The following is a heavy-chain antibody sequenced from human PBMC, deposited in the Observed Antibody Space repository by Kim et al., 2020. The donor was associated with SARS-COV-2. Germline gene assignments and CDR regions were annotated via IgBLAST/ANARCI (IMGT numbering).Heavy chain of an antibody. J-gene: IGHJ6*02. CDR1: GFTFSSYA. CDR2: ISYDGSNK. CDR3: ARAVDYYYYYGTDV. Sequence: GGSLRLSCAASGFTFSSYAMHWVRQAPGKGLEWVAVISYDGSNKYYADSVKGRFTISRDNSKNTLYLQMNSLRAEDTAVYYCARAVDYYYYYGTDVWGQGTTVTVSS. V-gene: IGHV3-30*04.